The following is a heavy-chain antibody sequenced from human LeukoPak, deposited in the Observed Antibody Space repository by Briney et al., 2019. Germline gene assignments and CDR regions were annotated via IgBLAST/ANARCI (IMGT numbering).Heavy chain of an antibody. CDR1: GYTFTSYG. J-gene: IGHJ4*02. CDR3: AREKAKDYYDSSGYSFDY. Sequence: ASVKVSCKASGYTFTSYGISWVRQAPGQGLEWMGWISAYNGNTNYAQKLQGRVTMTTDTSTSTAYMELSSLRSEDTAVYYCAREKAKDYYDSSGYSFDYWGQGTLVTVSS. CDR2: ISAYNGNT. D-gene: IGHD3-22*01. V-gene: IGHV1-18*01.